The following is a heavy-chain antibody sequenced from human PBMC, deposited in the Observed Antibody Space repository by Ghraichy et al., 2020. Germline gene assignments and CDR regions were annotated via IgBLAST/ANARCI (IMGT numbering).Heavy chain of an antibody. CDR2: ISSSSSYI. CDR1: GFTFSSYS. CDR3: ARVRVALVYYYGMDV. V-gene: IGHV3-21*01. J-gene: IGHJ6*02. Sequence: GESLNISCAAFGFTFSSYSMNWVRQAPGKGLEWVSSISSSSSYIYYADSVKGRFTISRDNAKNSLYLQMNSLRAEDTAVYYCARVRVALVYYYGMDVWGQGTTVTVSS. D-gene: IGHD3-3*01.